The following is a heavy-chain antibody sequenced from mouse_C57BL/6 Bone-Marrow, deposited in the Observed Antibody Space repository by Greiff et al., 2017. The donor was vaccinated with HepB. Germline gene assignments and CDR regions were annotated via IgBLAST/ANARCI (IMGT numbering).Heavy chain of an antibody. Sequence: EVMLVESGGGLVQSGRSLRLSCATSGFTFSDFYMEWVRQAPGKGLEWIAASRNKANDYTTEYSASVKGRFIVSRDTSQSILYLQMNALRAEDTAIYYCARDAGSNPYYAMDYWGQGTSVTVSS. CDR1: GFTFSDFY. CDR3: ARDAGSNPYYAMDY. J-gene: IGHJ4*01. V-gene: IGHV7-1*01. D-gene: IGHD1-1*01. CDR2: SRNKANDYTT.